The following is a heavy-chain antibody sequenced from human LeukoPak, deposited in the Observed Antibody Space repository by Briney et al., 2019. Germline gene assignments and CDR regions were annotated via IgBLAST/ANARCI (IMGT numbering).Heavy chain of an antibody. CDR2: ISSSSSYI. CDR1: GFTFSSYN. D-gene: IGHD6-6*01. J-gene: IGHJ3*02. CDR3: ARSLPYSSSAHDAFDI. V-gene: IGHV3-21*01. Sequence: GGSLRLSCAASGFTFSSYNMNWVRQAPGKGLEWVSSISSSSSYIYYADSVKGRFTISRDNAKNSLYLQMNSLRAEDKAVYYCARSLPYSSSAHDAFDIWGQGTMVTVSS.